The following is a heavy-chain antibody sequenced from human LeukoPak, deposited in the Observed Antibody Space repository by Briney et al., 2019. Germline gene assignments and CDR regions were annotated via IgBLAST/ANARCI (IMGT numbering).Heavy chain of an antibody. J-gene: IGHJ3*02. CDR2: INHNSGGT. CDR1: GYTFTGYY. CDR3: ARHRVNRMVADNNDAFDI. Sequence: ASVKVSCKASGYTFTGYYMHWVRHAPGQGLEWMGWINHNSGGTNYAQTFQGRVTITRDTSISTAYMELSRLTSDDTAVYYCARHRVNRMVADNNDAFDISGQGTMGTVSS. D-gene: IGHD2-8*01. V-gene: IGHV1-2*02.